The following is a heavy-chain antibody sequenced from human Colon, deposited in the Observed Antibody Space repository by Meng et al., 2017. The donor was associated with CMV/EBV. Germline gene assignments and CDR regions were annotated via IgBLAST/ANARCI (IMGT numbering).Heavy chain of an antibody. CDR3: AREPGTYGYFDF. CDR2: ISTTVSYV. J-gene: IGHJ4*02. Sequence: QLGEPGGGLVKPGGSLRLSCAASGFTFSSYSMNWVRQSPGKGLEWVSSISTTVSYVYYADSVKGRFTISRDNAKNSLYLQMDSLRAEDTAVYYCAREPGTYGYFDFWGQGTLVTVS. V-gene: IGHV3-21*02. CDR1: GFTFSSYS. D-gene: IGHD3-10*01.